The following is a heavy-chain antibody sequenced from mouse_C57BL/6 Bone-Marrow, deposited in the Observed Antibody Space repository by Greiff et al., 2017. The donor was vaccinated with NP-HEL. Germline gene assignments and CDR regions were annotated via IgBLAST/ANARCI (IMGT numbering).Heavy chain of an antibody. Sequence: VQLQQSGPELVKPGASVKIPCKASGYTFTDYNMDWVKQSHGKSLEWIGDINPNNGGTIYNQKFKGKATLTVDKSSSTAYMELRSLTSEDTAVYYCARSRGYGSSPFAYWGKGTLVTVSA. CDR3: ARSRGYGSSPFAY. CDR2: INPNNGGT. V-gene: IGHV1-18*01. D-gene: IGHD1-1*01. CDR1: GYTFTDYN. J-gene: IGHJ3*01.